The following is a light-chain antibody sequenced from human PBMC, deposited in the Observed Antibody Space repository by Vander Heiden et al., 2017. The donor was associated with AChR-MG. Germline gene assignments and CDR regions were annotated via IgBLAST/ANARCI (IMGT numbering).Light chain of an antibody. V-gene: IGLV2-23*02. J-gene: IGLJ2*01. CDR3: CSYVAGSRLS. Sequence: SSLTQPASVSGSPGQSITISCTGTSSDLWSYNPVSCYQQPAGKVPKLIIYEVTKRPSGVATRFSGSKSDTTASLTIAGLQADDEADYYCCSYVAGSRLSFGGGTKLTGL. CDR1: SSDLWSYNP. CDR2: EVT.